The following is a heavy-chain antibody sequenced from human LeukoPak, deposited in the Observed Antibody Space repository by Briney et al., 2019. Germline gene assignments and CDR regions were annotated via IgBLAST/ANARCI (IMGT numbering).Heavy chain of an antibody. CDR1: GFTFDNYD. D-gene: IGHD3-9*01. V-gene: IGHV3-13*04. J-gene: IGHJ4*02. CDR3: ARGNILTGYSD. CDR2: IGHGGDT. Sequence: PGGSLRLSCAASGFTFDNYDMHWVRHVTGEGLEWVSAIGHGGDTYYAGSVKGRFTISRENAKNSLYLQMNTLRAGDTAVYYCARGNILTGYSDWGRGTLVTVSS.